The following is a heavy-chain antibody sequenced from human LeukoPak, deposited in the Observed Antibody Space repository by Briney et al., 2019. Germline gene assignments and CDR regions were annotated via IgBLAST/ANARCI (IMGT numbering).Heavy chain of an antibody. J-gene: IGHJ6*03. V-gene: IGHV1-69*04. CDR2: IIPILGIA. D-gene: IGHD6-6*01. CDR1: GGTFISYA. CDR3: ARIIAARAPWSYYYYMDV. Sequence: SVKVSFKASGGTFISYAISWVRQAPGQGLEWMGRIIPILGIANYAQKFQGRVTITADKSTSTAYMELSSLRSEDTAVYYCARIIAARAPWSYYYYMDVWGKGTTVTVSS.